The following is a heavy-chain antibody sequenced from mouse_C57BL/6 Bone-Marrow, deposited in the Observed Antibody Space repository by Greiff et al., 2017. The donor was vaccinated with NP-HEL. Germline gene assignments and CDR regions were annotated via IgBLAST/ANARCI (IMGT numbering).Heavy chain of an antibody. Sequence: EVQLQQSGPELVKPGASVKIPCKASGYTFPDYNMDWVKQSHGKSLEWIGDINPNNGGTIYNQKFKGKATLTVDKSSSPAYMELRSLTSEDTAVYYGARVYYYGSSYVGGAMDYWGKGTSVTVSS. D-gene: IGHD1-1*01. CDR3: ARVYYYGSSYVGGAMDY. CDR1: GYTFPDYN. J-gene: IGHJ4*01. CDR2: INPNNGGT. V-gene: IGHV1-18*01.